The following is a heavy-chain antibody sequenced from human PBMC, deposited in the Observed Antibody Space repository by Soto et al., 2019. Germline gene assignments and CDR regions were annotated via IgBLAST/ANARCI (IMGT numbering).Heavy chain of an antibody. CDR2: ISAYNANT. V-gene: IGHV1-18*04. CDR3: ARENSYFDY. J-gene: IGHJ4*02. CDR1: GYTFTSYY. Sequence: ASVKVSCKASGYTFTSYYMHWVRQAPGQGLEWMGWISAYNANTNYAQKFQGRLTMTADTSTSTAYMELRSLRSDDTAVYYCARENSYFDYWGQGTLVTVSS.